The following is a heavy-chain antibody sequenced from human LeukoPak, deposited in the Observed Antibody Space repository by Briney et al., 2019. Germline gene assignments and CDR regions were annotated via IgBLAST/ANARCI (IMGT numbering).Heavy chain of an antibody. CDR2: IYPRDGST. CDR3: ARDQEAFDY. J-gene: IGHJ4*02. CDR1: GYSFTSNY. V-gene: IGHV1-46*01. Sequence: PGASVKVSCTASGYSFTSNYIHWVRQAPGQGLEWMGMIYPRDGSTSYAQKFQGRVTVTRDTSTSTVHMELSGLRSEDTAVYYCARDQEAFDYWGQGTLVTVSS.